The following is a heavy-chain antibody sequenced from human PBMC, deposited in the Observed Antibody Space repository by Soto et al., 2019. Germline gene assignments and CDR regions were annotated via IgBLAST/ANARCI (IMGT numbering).Heavy chain of an antibody. Sequence: PGGSLRLSCAASGFSVSSNSMSWVRQAPGKGLEWVSVIHSDVTTYYADSVEGRFIISRDNSKDTLYLQMNRLRAEDTAVYYCARELSGSWYNWFDPWGQGTLVTVSS. J-gene: IGHJ5*02. CDR1: GFSVSSNS. V-gene: IGHV3-53*01. D-gene: IGHD5-12*01. CDR2: IHSDVTT. CDR3: ARELSGSWYNWFDP.